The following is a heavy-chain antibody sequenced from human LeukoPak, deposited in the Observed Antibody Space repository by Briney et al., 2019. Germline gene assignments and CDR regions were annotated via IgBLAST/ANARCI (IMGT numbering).Heavy chain of an antibody. V-gene: IGHV1-18*01. CDR2: ISAYNGNT. Sequence: GASVKVSCKASGYTFTSYGVSWVRQAPGQGLEWMGWISAYNGNTNYAQKLQGRVTMTTDTSTSTAYMELRSLRSDDTAIYYCARVGPFYYDSSGYCHYWGQGTLVTVSS. CDR3: ARVGPFYYDSSGYCHY. J-gene: IGHJ4*02. CDR1: GYTFTSYG. D-gene: IGHD3-22*01.